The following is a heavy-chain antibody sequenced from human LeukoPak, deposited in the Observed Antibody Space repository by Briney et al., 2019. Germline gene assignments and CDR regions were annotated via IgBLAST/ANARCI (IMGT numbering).Heavy chain of an antibody. V-gene: IGHV4-30-4*01. CDR3: ARVLRSYGAFDI. Sequence: SETLSLTCTVSGGSISSSDYYWSWIRQPPGKGLEWIGYIYHSGSTYYNPSLKSRITISVDTSKNQFSLKLSSVTAADMAVYYCARVLRSYGAFDIWGQGTMVTVSS. J-gene: IGHJ3*02. CDR2: IYHSGST. CDR1: GGSISSSDYY. D-gene: IGHD1-26*01.